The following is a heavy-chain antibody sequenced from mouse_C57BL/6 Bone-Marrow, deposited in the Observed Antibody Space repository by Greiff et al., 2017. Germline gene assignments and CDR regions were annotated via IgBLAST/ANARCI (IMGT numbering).Heavy chain of an antibody. D-gene: IGHD2-2*01. V-gene: IGHV3-6*01. CDR1: GYSITSGYY. CDR2: ISYDGSN. Sequence: VQLQQSGPGLVKPSQSLSLTCSVTGYSITSGYYWNWIRQFPGNKLEWMGYISYDGSNNYNPSLKNRISITRDTSKNQFFLKLNSVTTEDTATYYCASRSTMVTTGGDYWGQGTTLTVSS. J-gene: IGHJ2*01. CDR3: ASRSTMVTTGGDY.